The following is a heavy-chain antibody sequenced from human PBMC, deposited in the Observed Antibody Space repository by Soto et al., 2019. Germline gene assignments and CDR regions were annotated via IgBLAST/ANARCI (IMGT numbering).Heavy chain of an antibody. J-gene: IGHJ4*02. Sequence: EVQLVESGGGLVQPGGSLRLSCAASGFTFGSNWMSWVRQAPGMGLEWVANIKRDGSEKYYVDSVKGRFTISRDNAKNTLYLQMNSLRADDTAVYYCASLEWESTGYADYWGQGTLVTVSS. D-gene: IGHD3-3*01. CDR3: ASLEWESTGYADY. CDR2: IKRDGSEK. CDR1: GFTFGSNW. V-gene: IGHV3-7*03.